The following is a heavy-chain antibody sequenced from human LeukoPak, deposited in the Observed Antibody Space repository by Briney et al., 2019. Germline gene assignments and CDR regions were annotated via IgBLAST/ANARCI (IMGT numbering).Heavy chain of an antibody. CDR1: GFTFSSYA. Sequence: GGSLRLSCAASGFTFSSYAMSWVRQAPGKGLEWVSAISGSGGSTYYADSVKGRFTISRDNSKNTLYLQMNSLRAEDTAVYYCAKDQEDIVVVVAATQSFDPWGQGTLVTASS. CDR3: AKDQEDIVVVVAATQSFDP. D-gene: IGHD2-15*01. V-gene: IGHV3-23*01. CDR2: ISGSGGST. J-gene: IGHJ5*02.